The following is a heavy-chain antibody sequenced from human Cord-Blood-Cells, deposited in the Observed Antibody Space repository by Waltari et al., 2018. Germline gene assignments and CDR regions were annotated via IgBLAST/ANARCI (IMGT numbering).Heavy chain of an antibody. V-gene: IGHV1-58*01. CDR3: AAAEAAAGTLVN. Sequence: QMQLVQSGPEVKKPGTSVKVSCKASGFTFTSSAVQWVRQARGQRLEWIGWIVIGSGNTNNAQKFQERFTIPRDMSTRTAYMERRSLRSEDTAVYYCAAAEAAAGTLVNWGQGTLVTVSS. CDR1: GFTFTSSA. CDR2: IVIGSGNT. J-gene: IGHJ4*02. D-gene: IGHD6-13*01.